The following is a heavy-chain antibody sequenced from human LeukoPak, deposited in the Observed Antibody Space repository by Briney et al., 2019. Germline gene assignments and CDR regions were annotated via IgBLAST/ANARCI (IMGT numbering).Heavy chain of an antibody. CDR1: GGTFSSYD. CDR2: IIPIFGTA. Sequence: SVKVSCKASGGTFSSYDISWGRQAPGQGLEGIGGIIPIFGTANYAQKFQGRVTITTDESTSTAYMELSSLRSEDTAVYYCARVYGSGSYYVAVNWFDPWGQGTLVTVSS. J-gene: IGHJ5*02. D-gene: IGHD3-10*01. V-gene: IGHV1-69*05. CDR3: ARVYGSGSYYVAVNWFDP.